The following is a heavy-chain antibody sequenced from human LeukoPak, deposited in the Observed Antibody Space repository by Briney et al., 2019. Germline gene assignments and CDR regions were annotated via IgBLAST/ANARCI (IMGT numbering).Heavy chain of an antibody. CDR1: GFTFSSYS. V-gene: IGHV3-21*01. CDR3: ARVYCSSTSCYGGVDY. D-gene: IGHD2-2*01. Sequence: GGSLRLSCAASGFTFSSYSMNWVRQAPGKGLEWVSSISSSSSYIYYADSVKGRFTISRDNAKNSLYLQMSSLRAEDTAVYYCARVYCSSTSCYGGVDYWGQGTLVTVSS. J-gene: IGHJ4*02. CDR2: ISSSSSYI.